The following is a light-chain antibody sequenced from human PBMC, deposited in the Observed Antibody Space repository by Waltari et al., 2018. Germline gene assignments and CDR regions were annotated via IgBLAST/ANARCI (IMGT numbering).Light chain of an antibody. CDR2: RNN. CDR1: SPNLASNY. J-gene: IGLJ1*01. Sequence: QSVLTQPPSASGTPGQRVIISCSGSSPNLASNYVSWYQQLLGTAPQLLIYRNNQRPSGVPDRFSGSKSGTSSSLAISGLRSEDEADYYCATWDDRLSDYVFGTGTKVTAL. CDR3: ATWDDRLSDYV. V-gene: IGLV1-47*01.